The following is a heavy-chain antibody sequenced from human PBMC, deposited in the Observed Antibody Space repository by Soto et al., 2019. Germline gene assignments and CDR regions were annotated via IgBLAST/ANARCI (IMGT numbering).Heavy chain of an antibody. D-gene: IGHD3-22*01. CDR2: VYYSGST. CDR3: ARDRLVVRYYYDSSGYFLDNAFDI. J-gene: IGHJ3*02. CDR1: GGSISSGGYY. V-gene: IGHV4-31*03. Sequence: SETLSLTCTVSGGSISSGGYYWSWIRQHPGKGLEWIGYVYYSGSTYYNPSLKSRVTISVDTSKNQFSLKLSSVTAADTAVYYCARDRLVVRYYYDSSGYFLDNAFDIWGQGTMV.